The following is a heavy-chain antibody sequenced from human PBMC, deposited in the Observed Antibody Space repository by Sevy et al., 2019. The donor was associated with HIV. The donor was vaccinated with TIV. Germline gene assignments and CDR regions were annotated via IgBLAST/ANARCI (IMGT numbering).Heavy chain of an antibody. J-gene: IGHJ5*02. D-gene: IGHD6-13*01. CDR1: GGSLRSSSYY. CDR2: IYYTGST. V-gene: IGHV4-39*01. CDR3: ARQEYSSSPFDP. Sequence: SETLSLTCTVSGGSLRSSSYYWAWIRQPPGKGLECIGTIYYTGSTSYIPSLKSRLTISVDKSKNQLSLKLSSVTAADTATYYCARQEYSSSPFDPWGQGALVTVSS.